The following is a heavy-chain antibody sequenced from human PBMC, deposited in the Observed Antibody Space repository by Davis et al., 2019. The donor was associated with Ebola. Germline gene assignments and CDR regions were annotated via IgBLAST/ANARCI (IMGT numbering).Heavy chain of an antibody. CDR2: INAGNGNT. Sequence: ASVKVSCKASGYTFTSYAMHWVRQAPGQRLEWMGWINAGNGNTKYSQKFQGRVTITRDTSASTAYMELSSLRSEDTAVYYCAREGDMVRGVIITYYGMDVWGQGTTVTVSS. D-gene: IGHD3-10*01. J-gene: IGHJ6*02. V-gene: IGHV1-3*01. CDR3: AREGDMVRGVIITYYGMDV. CDR1: GYTFTSYA.